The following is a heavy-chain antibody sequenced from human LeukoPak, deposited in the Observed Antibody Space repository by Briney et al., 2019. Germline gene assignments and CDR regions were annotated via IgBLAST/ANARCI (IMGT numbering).Heavy chain of an antibody. CDR3: ARGIDDGDNWFDS. CDR2: INRDGSST. J-gene: IGHJ5*01. V-gene: IGHV3-74*01. D-gene: IGHD1-1*01. Sequence: PGGSLRLSCAASGVLFSNYWMHWVRQAPGKGLVWVSRINRDGSSTSYADSVKGRFTISRDNAKNALYLQMNSLRAEDTALYYCARGIDDGDNWFDSWGQGTLVTVSS. CDR1: GVLFSNYW.